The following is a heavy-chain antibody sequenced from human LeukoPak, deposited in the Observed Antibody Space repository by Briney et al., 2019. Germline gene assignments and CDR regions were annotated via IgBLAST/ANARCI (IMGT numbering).Heavy chain of an antibody. J-gene: IGHJ4*02. CDR2: ISYDGTNE. CDR3: ARGFGTRSWSFDY. CDR1: GFTFSTYS. D-gene: IGHD6-13*01. V-gene: IGHV3-30*04. Sequence: GGSLRLSCAASGFTFSTYSAHWVRQAPGRGLEWVPVISYDGTNENYADSVKGRFTISIDNSKNTLYLQMNSLRDEDTAIYYCARGFGTRSWSFDYWGQGTLITVSS.